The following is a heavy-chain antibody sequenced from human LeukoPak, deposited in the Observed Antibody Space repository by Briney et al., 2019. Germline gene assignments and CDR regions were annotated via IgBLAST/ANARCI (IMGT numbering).Heavy chain of an antibody. V-gene: IGHV3-23*01. CDR3: AKNPYEHTDSSGYEGVY. J-gene: IGHJ4*02. CDR1: GFTFNSYA. Sequence: PGGSLRLSCAASGFTFNSYAMTWVRQAPGKGLEWVSAISGSGGSTYYADSVKGRFTISRDNSKNTLYLQMNSLRAEDTAVYYCAKNPYEHTDSSGYEGVYWGQGTLVTVSS. D-gene: IGHD3-22*01. CDR2: ISGSGGST.